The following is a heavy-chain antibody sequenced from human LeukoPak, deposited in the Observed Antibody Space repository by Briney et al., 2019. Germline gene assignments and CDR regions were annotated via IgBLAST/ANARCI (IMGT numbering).Heavy chain of an antibody. CDR1: GFTFSSYG. CDR2: ISYDGSNK. D-gene: IGHD3-22*01. J-gene: IGHJ3*02. Sequence: GGSLRLSCAASGFTFSSYGMHWVRQAPGKGLEWVAVISYDGSNKYYADSVKGRFTISRDNSKNTLYLQMNSLRAEDTAVYYCAKALYDSSGYDAFNIWGQGTMVTVSS. CDR3: AKALYDSSGYDAFNI. V-gene: IGHV3-30*18.